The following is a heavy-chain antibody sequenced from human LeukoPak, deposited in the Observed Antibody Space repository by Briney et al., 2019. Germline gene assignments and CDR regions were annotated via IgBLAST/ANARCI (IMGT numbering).Heavy chain of an antibody. D-gene: IGHD2-15*01. CDR1: GYTFTSYG. J-gene: IGHJ4*02. V-gene: IGHV1-18*01. CDR2: ISAYNGNT. Sequence: ASVKVSCKASGYTFTSYGISWVRQAPGQGLEWMGWISAYNGNTNYAQKLQGRVTMTTDTSTSTAYMELRSLRSDDTAVYYCAGGYCSGGSCYSDDYWGQGTLVTVPS. CDR3: AGGYCSGGSCYSDDY.